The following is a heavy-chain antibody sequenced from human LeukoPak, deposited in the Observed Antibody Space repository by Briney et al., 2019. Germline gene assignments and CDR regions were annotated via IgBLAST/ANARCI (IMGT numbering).Heavy chain of an antibody. CDR2: IYYSGST. J-gene: IGHJ5*02. V-gene: IGHV4-38-2*02. D-gene: IGHD3-22*01. CDR1: GYSISSGYY. CDR3: ARCKKNNYDSSGYHGDWFDP. Sequence: SETLSLTCTVSGYSISSGYYWSWIRQPPGKGLEWIGYIYYSGSTSYNPSLKSRVTISVDTSKNQFSLKLSSVTAADTAVYYCARCKKNNYDSSGYHGDWFDPWGQGTLVTVSS.